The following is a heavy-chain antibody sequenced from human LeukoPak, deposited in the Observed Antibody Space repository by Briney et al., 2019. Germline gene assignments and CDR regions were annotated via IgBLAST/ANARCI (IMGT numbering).Heavy chain of an antibody. V-gene: IGHV4-39*07. CDR1: GGSISSSSYY. CDR2: IYYSGST. Sequence: SETLSLTCTVSGGSISSSSYYWGWNRQPPGKGLEWIGSIYYSGSTYYNPSLKSRVTISVDTSKNQFSLKLSSVTAADTAVYYCARVAAAGRPAYYNWFDPWGQGTLVTVSS. D-gene: IGHD6-13*01. CDR3: ARVAAAGRPAYYNWFDP. J-gene: IGHJ5*02.